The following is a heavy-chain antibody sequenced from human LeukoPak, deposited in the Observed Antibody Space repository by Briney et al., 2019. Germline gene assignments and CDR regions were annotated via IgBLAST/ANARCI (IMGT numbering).Heavy chain of an antibody. J-gene: IGHJ4*02. CDR2: ISWNSGSI. V-gene: IGHV3-9*01. CDR1: GFTFDDYA. CDR3: TRPDWASGSYDEF. D-gene: IGHD1-26*01. Sequence: PGRSLRLSCAASGFTFDDYAMHWVRQAPGKGLEWVSGISWNSGSIGYADSVKGRFTISRDNAKNSMYLQMTSLRVEDTAVYYCTRPDWASGSYDEFWGQGTLVTVSS.